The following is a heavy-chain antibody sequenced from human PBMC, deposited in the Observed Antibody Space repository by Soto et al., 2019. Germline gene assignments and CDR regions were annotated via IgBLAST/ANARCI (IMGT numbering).Heavy chain of an antibody. CDR1: GGSFSGYY. V-gene: IGHV4-34*01. Sequence: LSLTCAVYGGSFSGYYWSWIRQPPGKGLEWIGEINHSGSTNYNPSLKSRVTISVDTSKNQFSLKLSSVTAADTAVYYCARGRGGTYNSGSGPTYYDGMEVWGQGATVPVSS. CDR2: INHSGST. J-gene: IGHJ6*02. CDR3: ARGRGGTYNSGSGPTYYDGMEV. D-gene: IGHD3-10*01.